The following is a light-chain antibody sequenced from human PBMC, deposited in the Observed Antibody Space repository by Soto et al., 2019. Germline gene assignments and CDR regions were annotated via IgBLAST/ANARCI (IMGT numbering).Light chain of an antibody. Sequence: QPVLTQPXSXSGAPGQXVXISCTGSSSNIGAGYDVHWYQQLPGTAPKLLIYGNSNRPSGVPDRFSGSKSXXSXXXAIXGLQAEDEAXXXCQSYDSSLSGXVFXGGXXXTVL. J-gene: IGLJ2*01. CDR3: QSYDSSLSGXV. CDR1: SSNIGAGYD. V-gene: IGLV1-40*01. CDR2: GNS.